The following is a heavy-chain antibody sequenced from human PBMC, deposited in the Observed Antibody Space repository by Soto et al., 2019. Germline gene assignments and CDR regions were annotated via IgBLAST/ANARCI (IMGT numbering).Heavy chain of an antibody. CDR1: GFSFSTYS. CDR2: IRRSGAYT. Sequence: EVQLVESGGGLVMPGGSLRLSCIASGFSFSTYSMNWVRQAPGKGLEWVSSIRRSGAYTYYADSLKGRFTISRDNAKNSLSLQMLSLRAEDTAVYYCARSTSLGGMDVWGQGTTVTVSS. V-gene: IGHV3-21*01. J-gene: IGHJ6*02. CDR3: ARSTSLGGMDV. D-gene: IGHD1-1*01.